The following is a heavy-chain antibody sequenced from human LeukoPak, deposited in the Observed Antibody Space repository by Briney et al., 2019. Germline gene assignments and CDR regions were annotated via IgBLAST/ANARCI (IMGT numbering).Heavy chain of an antibody. CDR3: ATLWFGELNYYYMDV. CDR1: GYTFTGYY. CDR2: INPSGGST. J-gene: IGHJ6*03. D-gene: IGHD3-10*01. V-gene: IGHV1-46*01. Sequence: ASVKVSCKASGYTFTGYYMHWVRQAPGHGLEWMGIINPSGGSTSYAQKFQGRVTMTRDMSTSTVYMELSSLRSEDTAVYYCATLWFGELNYYYMDVWGKGTTVTVSS.